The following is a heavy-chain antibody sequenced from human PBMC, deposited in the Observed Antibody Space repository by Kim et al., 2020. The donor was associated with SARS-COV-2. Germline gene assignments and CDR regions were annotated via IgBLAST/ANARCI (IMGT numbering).Heavy chain of an antibody. CDR2: MSSDGSDI. J-gene: IGHJ3*01. CDR1: GFTFRNNW. V-gene: IGHV3-74*01. Sequence: GGSLRLSCEASGFTFRNNWMYWVRQDPGKGLVWVADMSSDGSDIRYADFVKGRFTISRDNAKNTLLLQMNSLRVEDTALYYCVRDWRNGFDVCGHGTMVT. CDR3: VRDWRNGFDV.